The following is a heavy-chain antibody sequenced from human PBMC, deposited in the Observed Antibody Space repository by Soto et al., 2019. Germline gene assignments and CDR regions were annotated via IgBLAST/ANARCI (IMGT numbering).Heavy chain of an antibody. Sequence: PSETLSLTCTVSGGSISSSNYFWGLIRQPPGKGLEWIGSMYYSGSTYYNPSLKSRVTISVDTSKNQFSLKLSSVTAADTAMYYCARGPPIIYFETSGYYYYDYWGLGTLVTVSS. CDR1: GGSISSSNYF. J-gene: IGHJ4*02. CDR3: ARGPPIIYFETSGYYYYDY. V-gene: IGHV4-39*02. D-gene: IGHD3-22*01. CDR2: MYYSGST.